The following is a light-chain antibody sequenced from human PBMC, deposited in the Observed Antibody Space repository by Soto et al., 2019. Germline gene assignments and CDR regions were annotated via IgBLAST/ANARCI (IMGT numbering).Light chain of an antibody. CDR1: TGAVTSGYY. J-gene: IGLJ3*02. Sequence: QAVVTQETSLTVSAGWTVTLTCASSTGAVTSGYYPNWFQQKPGQAPRALIYSTSKKHSWTPARFSGSLLGGKAALTLSGVQPEDEAEYYCLLYFGGHVRRFGGGTKLTV. CDR2: STS. V-gene: IGLV7-43*01. CDR3: LLYFGGHVRR.